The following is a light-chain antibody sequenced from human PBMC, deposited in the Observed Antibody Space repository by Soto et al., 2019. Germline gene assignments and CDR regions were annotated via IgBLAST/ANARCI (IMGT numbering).Light chain of an antibody. CDR1: QSVRNY. Sequence: EIVLTQSPATLSLSPGERATLSCRASQSVRNYLAWYQQKPGQAPRLLIYDASNRATGIPGRFSGSGSGTDSTLTISSLEPEDFAVYYCQQRSNWPWTFGQGTKVEIK. CDR2: DAS. V-gene: IGKV3-11*01. J-gene: IGKJ1*01. CDR3: QQRSNWPWT.